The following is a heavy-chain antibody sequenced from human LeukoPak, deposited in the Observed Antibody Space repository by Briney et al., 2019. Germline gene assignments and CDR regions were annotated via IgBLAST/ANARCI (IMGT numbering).Heavy chain of an antibody. CDR1: GFTFDDYA. V-gene: IGHV3-9*01. CDR3: AKDSGWFGERYYFDY. J-gene: IGHJ4*02. Sequence: GGSLRLSCAASGFTFDDYAMHWVRQAPGKGLEWVSGISWNSGSIGYADSVKGRFTISRDNAKNSLYLQMNSLRAEDTALYYCAKDSGWFGERYYFDYWGQGTLVTVSS. D-gene: IGHD3-10*01. CDR2: ISWNSGSI.